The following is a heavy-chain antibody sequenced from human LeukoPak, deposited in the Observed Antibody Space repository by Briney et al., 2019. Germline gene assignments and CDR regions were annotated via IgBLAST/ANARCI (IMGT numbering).Heavy chain of an antibody. V-gene: IGHV4-59*01. J-gene: IGHJ3*02. CDR1: GGSFSGYY. D-gene: IGHD1-1*01. CDR3: ARSPGSHDAFDI. Sequence: SETLSLTCAVYGGSFSGYYWSWIRQPPGKGLEWIGYIYYSGSTNYNPSLKSRVTISVDTSKNQFSLKLSSVTAADTAVYYCARSPGSHDAFDIRGQGTMVTVSS. CDR2: IYYSGST.